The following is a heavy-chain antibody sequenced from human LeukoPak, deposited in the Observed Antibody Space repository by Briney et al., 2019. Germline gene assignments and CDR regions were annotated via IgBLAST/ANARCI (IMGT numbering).Heavy chain of an antibody. CDR1: GYTFTAYH. D-gene: IGHD2-2*01. J-gene: IGHJ4*02. CDR3: ARDYCSSTSCLFDY. V-gene: IGHV1-2*06. CDR2: INPNSGDT. Sequence: ASVKVSCKASGYTFTAYHMHWVRQAPGQGLEWMGRINPNSGDTNYAQKFQGRVTMTRDTSISAAYMELSRLRSDDTAVYYCARDYCSSTSCLFDYWGQGTLVSVSS.